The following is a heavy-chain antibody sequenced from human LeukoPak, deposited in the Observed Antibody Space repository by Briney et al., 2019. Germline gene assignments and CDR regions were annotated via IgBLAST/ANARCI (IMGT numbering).Heavy chain of an antibody. V-gene: IGHV4-39*01. CDR2: IYYSGST. J-gene: IGHJ4*02. CDR1: GGSFSSYY. Sequence: SETLSLTCAVYGGSFSSYYWGWIRQPPGKGLEWIGSIYYSGSTYYNPSLKSRVTISVDTSKNQFSLKLSSVTAADTAVYYCARQLAVAGRGDFDYWGQGTLVTVSS. D-gene: IGHD6-19*01. CDR3: ARQLAVAGRGDFDY.